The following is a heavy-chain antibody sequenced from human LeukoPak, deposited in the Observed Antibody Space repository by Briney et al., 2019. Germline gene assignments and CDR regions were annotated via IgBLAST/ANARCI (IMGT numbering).Heavy chain of an antibody. D-gene: IGHD4-17*01. Sequence: GGSLRLSCSASGFTFAVYSMHWVRQAPGKGLEYVSTITSDGLVTNYADSVKGRFTISRDNFKNTLYLQMSSLRPEDTAVYHCVKDSRDYRDYQFDHWGQGTLVTVSS. J-gene: IGHJ4*02. CDR3: VKDSRDYRDYQFDH. CDR2: ITSDGLVT. V-gene: IGHV3-64D*06. CDR1: GFTFAVYS.